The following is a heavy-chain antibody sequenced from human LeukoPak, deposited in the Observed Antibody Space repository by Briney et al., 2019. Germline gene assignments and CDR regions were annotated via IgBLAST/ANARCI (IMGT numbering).Heavy chain of an antibody. Sequence: GGSLRLSCAASGFSFSSYAMHWVRQAPGKRLEWVAVISYDGSKEYYTDSVKGRFTISRDNSKNTLYLEMNSLRNEDTAVYYCASADFYGSGSYYSGSCDYWGQGTLVTVSS. CDR3: ASADFYGSGSYYSGSCDY. D-gene: IGHD3-10*01. J-gene: IGHJ4*02. V-gene: IGHV3-30*04. CDR1: GFSFSSYA. CDR2: ISYDGSKE.